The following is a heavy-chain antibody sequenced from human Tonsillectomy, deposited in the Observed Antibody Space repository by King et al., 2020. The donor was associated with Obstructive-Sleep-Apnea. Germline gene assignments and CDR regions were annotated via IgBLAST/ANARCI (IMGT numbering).Heavy chain of an antibody. CDR3: ARGPLSLTVVTPGDFDY. CDR2: INHSGST. Sequence: VQLQQWGAGLLKPSETLSLTCAVYGGFFSGYYWSWIRQPPGKGLEWIGEINHSGSTNYNPSLKSRVTISVDTSKNQFSLKLGSVTAADTAVYYCARGPLSLTVVTPGDFDYWGQGTLVTVSS. D-gene: IGHD4-23*01. J-gene: IGHJ4*02. V-gene: IGHV4-34*01. CDR1: GGFFSGYY.